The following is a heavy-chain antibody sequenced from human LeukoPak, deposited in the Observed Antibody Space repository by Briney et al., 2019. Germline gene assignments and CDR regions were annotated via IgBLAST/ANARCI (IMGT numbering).Heavy chain of an antibody. CDR3: ARESGSYRRYFQH. CDR1: GGSISSSSYY. D-gene: IGHD1-26*01. Sequence: SETLSLTCTVSGGSISSSSYYWGWIRQPPGKGLEWIGYIYYSGSTNYNPSLKSRVTISVDTSKNQFSLKLSSVTAADTAVYYCARESGSYRRYFQHWGQGTLVTVSS. V-gene: IGHV4-61*05. CDR2: IYYSGST. J-gene: IGHJ1*01.